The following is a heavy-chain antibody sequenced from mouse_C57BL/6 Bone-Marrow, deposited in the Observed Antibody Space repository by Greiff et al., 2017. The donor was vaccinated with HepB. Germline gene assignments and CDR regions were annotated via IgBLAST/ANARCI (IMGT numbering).Heavy chain of an antibody. CDR3: ARWGSNYLYYFDY. V-gene: IGHV1-82*01. CDR1: GYAFSSSW. Sequence: VKLQQSGPELVKPGASVKISCKASGYAFSSSWMNWVKQRPGKGLEWIGRIYPGDGDTNYNGKFKGKATLTADKSSSTAYMQLSSLTSEDSAVYFCARWGSNYLYYFDYWGQGTTLTVSS. J-gene: IGHJ2*01. D-gene: IGHD2-5*01. CDR2: IYPGDGDT.